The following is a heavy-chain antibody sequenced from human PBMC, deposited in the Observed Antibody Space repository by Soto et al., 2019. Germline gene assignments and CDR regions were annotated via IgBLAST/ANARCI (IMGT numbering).Heavy chain of an antibody. V-gene: IGHV4-34*01. J-gene: IGHJ6*02. CDR1: GGSFSGYY. CDR3: ARVGQLGYCSSNSCYGSYYYYYYGMDV. D-gene: IGHD2-2*01. CDR2: INHSGST. Sequence: LETLSLTCAVYGGSFSGYYWSWIRQPPGKGLEWIGEINHSGSTNYNPSLKSRVTISVDTSKNQFSLKLSSATAAETAVYYCARVGQLGYCSSNSCYGSYYYYYYGMDVWGQGTTVT.